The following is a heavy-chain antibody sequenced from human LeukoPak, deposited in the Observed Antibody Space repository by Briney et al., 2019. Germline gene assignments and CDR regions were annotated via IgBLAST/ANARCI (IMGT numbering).Heavy chain of an antibody. CDR1: GFTFSSYS. Sequence: GSLRLSCAASGFTFSSYSMNWVRQPPGKGLEWIGSIYYSGSTYYNASLKSRVTISVDTSKNQFSLNLSSMTAADTAVYYCAREGNAYCGGDCYFGAFDIWGQGTMVTVSS. D-gene: IGHD2-21*02. CDR2: IYYSGST. V-gene: IGHV4-39*07. J-gene: IGHJ3*02. CDR3: AREGNAYCGGDCYFGAFDI.